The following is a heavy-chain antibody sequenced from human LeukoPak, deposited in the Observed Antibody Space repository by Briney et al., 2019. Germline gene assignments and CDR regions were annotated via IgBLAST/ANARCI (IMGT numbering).Heavy chain of an antibody. J-gene: IGHJ4*02. Sequence: SVKVSCKASGGTFSSYAINWVRQAPGQRLEWMGGIIPIFGTANYAQNFQGRVTITADESTSTAYMELSSLRSEDTAVYYCARGGIAVAGINNFDYWGQGTLVTVSS. V-gene: IGHV1-69*13. CDR3: ARGGIAVAGINNFDY. CDR2: IIPIFGTA. D-gene: IGHD6-19*01. CDR1: GGTFSSYA.